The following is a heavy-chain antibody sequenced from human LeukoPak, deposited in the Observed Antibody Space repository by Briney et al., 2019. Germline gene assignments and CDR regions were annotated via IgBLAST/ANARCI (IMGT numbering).Heavy chain of an antibody. J-gene: IGHJ4*02. Sequence: GSLRLSCVASEFNVSNNYMSWIRQPPGKGLEWIGYIYHSGSTNQNPSLKSRVTISVDTSKNHFSLEVSSVTAADTAVYYCARWNTYSSGFDYWGRGTLVTVSS. CDR1: EFNVSNNY. V-gene: IGHV4-4*09. D-gene: IGHD3-22*01. CDR2: IYHSGST. CDR3: ARWNTYSSGFDY.